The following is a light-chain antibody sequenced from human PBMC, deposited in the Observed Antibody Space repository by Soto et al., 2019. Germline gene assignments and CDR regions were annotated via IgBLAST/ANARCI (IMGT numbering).Light chain of an antibody. CDR3: QQYNSYTYT. CDR2: DAS. V-gene: IGKV1-5*01. J-gene: IGKJ2*01. CDR1: QSISSW. Sequence: DIQMTQSPSTLSASVGDRVTITCRASQSISSWLAWYQQKPGKAPKLLIYDASSLESGVPSRFCGSRSGTEFTLTISSLQPDDFATYYCQQYNSYTYTIGQGTKLEIK.